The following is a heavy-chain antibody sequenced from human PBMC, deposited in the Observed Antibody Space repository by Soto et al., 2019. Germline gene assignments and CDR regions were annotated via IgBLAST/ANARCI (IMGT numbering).Heavy chain of an antibody. CDR1: GGSISSGGYY. Sequence: PSETLSLTCTVSGGSISSGGYYWSWIRQHPGKGLEWIGYIYYSGSTYYNPSLKSRVTISVDTSKNQFSLKLSSVTAADTAVYYCARGSNFLDYYYYGMDVWGQGTTVTVSS. V-gene: IGHV4-31*03. CDR3: ARGSNFLDYYYYGMDV. D-gene: IGHD4-4*01. J-gene: IGHJ6*02. CDR2: IYYSGST.